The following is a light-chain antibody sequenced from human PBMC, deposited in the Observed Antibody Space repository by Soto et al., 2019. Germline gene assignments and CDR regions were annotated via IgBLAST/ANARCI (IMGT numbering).Light chain of an antibody. Sequence: AIQLTQSPSSLSASVGDRVTITCRASQGISSSLAWYQQKPGKAPKLLIYDAPSLESGVPSRFSGSGSGTDFTLTISSLQPEDFATYYCQQFNSYSITFGQGTRLEIK. J-gene: IGKJ5*01. CDR1: QGISSS. V-gene: IGKV1-13*02. CDR3: QQFNSYSIT. CDR2: DAP.